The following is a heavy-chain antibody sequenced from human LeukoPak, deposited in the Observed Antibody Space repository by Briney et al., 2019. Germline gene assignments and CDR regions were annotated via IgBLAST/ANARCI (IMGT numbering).Heavy chain of an antibody. V-gene: IGHV4-59*01. J-gene: IGHJ6*04. CDR3: ARDYSAAGHPFALDV. CDR1: GGSISSYY. Sequence: PSETLSLTCTVSGGSISSYYWSWIRQPPGKGLEWIGYIYYSGSTNYNPSLKSRVTISVDTSKNQFSLKLSSVTAADTAVYYCARDYSAAGHPFALDVWGKGTTVTVSS. CDR2: IYYSGST. D-gene: IGHD6-13*01.